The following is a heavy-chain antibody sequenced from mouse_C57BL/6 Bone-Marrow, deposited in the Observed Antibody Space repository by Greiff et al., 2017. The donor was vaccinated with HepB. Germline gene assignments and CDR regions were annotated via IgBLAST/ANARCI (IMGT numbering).Heavy chain of an antibody. CDR3: ARSIGYYYGSSYDWYFDV. Sequence: QVHVKQSGPELVKPGASVKISCKASGYAFSSSWMNWVKQRPGKGLEWIGRIYPGDGDTNYNGKFKGKATLTADKSSSTAYMQLSSLTSEDSAVYFCARSIGYYYGSSYDWYFDVWGTGTTVTVSS. V-gene: IGHV1-82*01. D-gene: IGHD1-1*01. CDR2: IYPGDGDT. CDR1: GYAFSSSW. J-gene: IGHJ1*03.